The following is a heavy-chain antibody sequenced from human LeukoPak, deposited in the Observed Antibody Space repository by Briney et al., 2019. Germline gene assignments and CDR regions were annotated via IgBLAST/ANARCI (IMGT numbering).Heavy chain of an antibody. CDR3: ARAGADYYDRGIFDY. V-gene: IGHV3-21*01. J-gene: IGHJ4*02. D-gene: IGHD3-22*01. CDR2: ISSSSSYI. CDR1: GFTFSSYS. Sequence: PGGSLRLSCAASGFTFSSYSMNWVRQAPGKGLEWVSSISSSSSYIYYADSVKGRFTISRDNAKDSLYLQMNSLRAEDTAVYYCARAGADYYDRGIFDYWGQGTLVTVSS.